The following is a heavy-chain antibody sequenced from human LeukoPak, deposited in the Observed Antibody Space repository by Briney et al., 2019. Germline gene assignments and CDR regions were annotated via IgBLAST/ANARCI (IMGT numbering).Heavy chain of an antibody. Sequence: GASVKVSCKVSGYTLTELSMHWVRQAPGKGLEWMGGFDPEDGETIYAQKFQGRVTMTEDTSTDTAYMELSSLRSEDTAVYYCATDAIVGATTRLDAFDIWGQGTMVTVSS. J-gene: IGHJ3*02. CDR2: FDPEDGET. CDR3: ATDAIVGATTRLDAFDI. D-gene: IGHD1-26*01. CDR1: GYTLTELS. V-gene: IGHV1-24*01.